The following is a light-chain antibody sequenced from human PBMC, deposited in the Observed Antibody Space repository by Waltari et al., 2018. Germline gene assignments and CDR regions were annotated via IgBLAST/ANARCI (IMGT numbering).Light chain of an antibody. J-gene: IGLJ3*02. CDR2: RND. CDR1: SRNIGSNL. CDR3: STWDDSLSGWV. Sequence: QSAVTQPPSASGTPGQRITISCSGSSRNIGSNLVSWYQQLPGTAPKLLISRNDRRPSGVPDRFSGSKSGTSASLAISGLRSEDEADYYCSTWDDSLSGWVFGGGTKLTVL. V-gene: IGLV1-47*01.